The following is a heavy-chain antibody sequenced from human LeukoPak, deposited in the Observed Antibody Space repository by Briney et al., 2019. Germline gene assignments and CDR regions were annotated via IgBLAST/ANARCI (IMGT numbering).Heavy chain of an antibody. CDR1: GFTFSSYG. CDR2: IWYDGSNK. D-gene: IGHD3-22*01. V-gene: IGHV3-33*01. CDR3: ARVSSYYYDSSGYSRGDDAFDI. J-gene: IGHJ3*02. Sequence: GRSLRLSCAASGFTFSSYGMHWVRQAPGKGLEWVAVIWYDGSNKYYADSVKGRFTISRDNSKNTLYLQMNSLRAEDTAVYYCARVSSYYYDSSGYSRGDDAFDIWGQGTMVTVSS.